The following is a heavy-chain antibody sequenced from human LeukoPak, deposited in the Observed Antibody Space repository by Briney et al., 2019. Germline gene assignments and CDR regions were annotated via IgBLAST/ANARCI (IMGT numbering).Heavy chain of an antibody. CDR3: ASEETGDGAFDI. V-gene: IGHV1-8*02. D-gene: IGHD7-27*01. Sequence: ASVKVSCKASGYTFTSYDINWVRQATGQGLEWMGWMNPNSGNTGYAQKFQGRVTMTTDTSTSTAYMELRSLRSDDTAVYYCASEETGDGAFDIWGQGTMVTVSS. CDR1: GYTFTSYD. CDR2: MNPNSGNT. J-gene: IGHJ3*02.